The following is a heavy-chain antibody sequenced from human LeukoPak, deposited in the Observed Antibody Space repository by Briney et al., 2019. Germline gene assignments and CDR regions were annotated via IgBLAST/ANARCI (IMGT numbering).Heavy chain of an antibody. J-gene: IGHJ4*02. Sequence: PGGSLRLSCAASGFTFSNYWMSWVRQAPGKGLEWVANIKYDGSGKYYVDSVKGRFTISRDNTKNSLCLQMNSLRAEDTAVYYCAKDGGVQAARFDYWGQGTLVTVSS. CDR1: GFTFSNYW. CDR3: AKDGGVQAARFDY. V-gene: IGHV3-7*01. D-gene: IGHD6-6*01. CDR2: IKYDGSGK.